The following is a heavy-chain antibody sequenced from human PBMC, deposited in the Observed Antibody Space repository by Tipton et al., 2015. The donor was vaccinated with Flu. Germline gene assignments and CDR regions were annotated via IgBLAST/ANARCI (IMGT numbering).Heavy chain of an antibody. J-gene: IGHJ4*02. V-gene: IGHV3-7*01. CDR2: IKEDGSGK. Sequence: SLRLSCAASGFSFSRHWMKWGRQAPGKGLAWVANIKEDGSGKYYVDSVKGRFTISRDNAKNSLYLQMSSLRAEDTAVYYCVRDDGSTSVDYWGQGTLVSVSS. D-gene: IGHD3-10*01. CDR1: GFSFSRHW. CDR3: VRDDGSTSVDY.